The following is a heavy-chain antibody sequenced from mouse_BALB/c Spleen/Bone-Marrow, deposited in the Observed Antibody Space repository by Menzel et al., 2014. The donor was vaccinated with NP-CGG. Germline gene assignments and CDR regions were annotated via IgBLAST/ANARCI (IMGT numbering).Heavy chain of an antibody. CDR2: IYPGNSDT. CDR3: TTLARTNFDY. J-gene: IGHJ2*01. D-gene: IGHD3-1*01. CDR1: GYTFSNYW. V-gene: IGHV1-5*01. Sequence: VQLQQSGTVLARPGAAVKMSCKASGYTFSNYWMHWVKQRPGPGLEWIGTIYPGNSDTTYNQKFKGKAKLTAVTSTSTAYMDLSSLTNEDSAVYYCTTLARTNFDYWGQGTTLTVSS.